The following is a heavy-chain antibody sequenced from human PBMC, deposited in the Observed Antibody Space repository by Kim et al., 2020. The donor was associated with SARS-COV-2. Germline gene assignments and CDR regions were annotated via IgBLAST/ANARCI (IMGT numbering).Heavy chain of an antibody. Sequence: SETLSLTCTVSGGSISSGGNYWSWIRQHPGKGLEWIGYTYYIGSTYYNPSLKRRVTISVDTSKNQFSLKLSSVTAADTAVYYCARNRAGRGRGEFDNWGQGTLVTASP. J-gene: IGHJ4*02. CDR1: GGSISSGGNY. CDR2: TYYIGST. V-gene: IGHV4-31*03. CDR3: ARNRAGRGRGEFDN. D-gene: IGHD3-10*01.